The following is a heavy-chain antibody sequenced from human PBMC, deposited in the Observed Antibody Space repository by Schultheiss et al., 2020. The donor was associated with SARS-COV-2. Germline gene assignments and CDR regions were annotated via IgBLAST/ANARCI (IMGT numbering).Heavy chain of an antibody. CDR1: GYTFTGYY. Sequence: ASVKVSCKASGYTFTGYYMHWVRQAPGQGLEWMGWINPNSGGTNYAQKFQGRVTMTRNTSISTAYMELSSLRSEDTAVYYCAREGTEGIDYWGQGTLVTVSS. D-gene: IGHD1-1*01. J-gene: IGHJ4*02. V-gene: IGHV1-2*02. CDR3: AREGTEGIDY. CDR2: INPNSGGT.